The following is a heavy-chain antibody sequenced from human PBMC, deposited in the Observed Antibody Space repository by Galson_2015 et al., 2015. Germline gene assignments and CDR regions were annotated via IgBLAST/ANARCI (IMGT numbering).Heavy chain of an antibody. J-gene: IGHJ4*02. CDR1: GGSISSYY. V-gene: IGHV4-59*12. D-gene: IGHD1-26*01. CDR2: IYYSGST. CDR3: ARVPSSGSYFSDY. Sequence: SETLSLTCTVSGGSISSYYWSWIRQPPGKGLEWIGYIYYSGSTNYNPSLKSRVTISVDTSKNQFSLKLSSVTAADTAVYYCARVPSSGSYFSDYWGQGTLVTVSS.